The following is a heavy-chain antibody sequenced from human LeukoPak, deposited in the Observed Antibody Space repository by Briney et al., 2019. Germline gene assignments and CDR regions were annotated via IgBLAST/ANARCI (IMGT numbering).Heavy chain of an antibody. V-gene: IGHV4-59*08. D-gene: IGHD3-16*01. J-gene: IGHJ3*01. CDR2: IYYSGST. Sequence: SDTLSLTCTVSGGSINGYYWTWIRRPPGKGLEWIGYIYYSGSTNYNPSLKSRVTLSVHTSKNQFSLRLSSVTAADTAMYYCARRRLGDAFDVWGQGTMVAVSS. CDR1: GGSINGYY. CDR3: ARRRLGDAFDV.